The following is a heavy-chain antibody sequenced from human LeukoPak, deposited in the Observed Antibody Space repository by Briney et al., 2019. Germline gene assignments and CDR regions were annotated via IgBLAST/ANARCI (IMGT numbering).Heavy chain of an antibody. CDR1: GGSISNYY. D-gene: IGHD3-22*01. V-gene: IGHV4-4*07. J-gene: IGHJ3*01. Sequence: SETLSLTCTVSGGSISNYYWSWIRQPAGKGLEWIGRIFTSGNTDYNPSLKSRVFISIETSKNRFSLTLNSVTAADTAVYYCATLRGDYYDSRAYDLWGQGTMVTVSS. CDR2: IFTSGNT. CDR3: ATLRGDYYDSRAYDL.